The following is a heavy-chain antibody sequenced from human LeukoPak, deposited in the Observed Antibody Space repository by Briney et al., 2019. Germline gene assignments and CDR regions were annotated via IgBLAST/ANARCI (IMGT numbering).Heavy chain of an antibody. CDR2: IRSKANSYTT. Sequence: PGGSLKLSCAASGFTFSGSAMHWVRQAPGKGLEWVGGIRSKANSYTTAYAASVKGRFTISRDDSKNTAYLQMNSLKTEDTAVYYCTRLSTSFKIDYWGQGTLVTVSS. CDR3: TRLSTSFKIDY. D-gene: IGHD2-2*01. J-gene: IGHJ4*02. CDR1: GFTFSGSA. V-gene: IGHV3-73*01.